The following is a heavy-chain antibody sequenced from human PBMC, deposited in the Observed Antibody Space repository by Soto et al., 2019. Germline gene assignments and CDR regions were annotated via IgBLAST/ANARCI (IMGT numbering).Heavy chain of an antibody. CDR1: GFSLSTSGVG. V-gene: IGHV2-5*02. CDR3: AHKGGRGAAMDV. D-gene: IGHD2-15*01. J-gene: IGHJ6*02. Sequence: QITLKESGPTLVKPTQTLTVTYSFSGFSLSTSGVGVAWIRQPPGKALEWLSLIYWDGDKRFSPFLKSRLTITKDTSENQVVLTLRNMDPVDTATYYCAHKGGRGAAMDVWGQGTTVTVSS. CDR2: IYWDGDK.